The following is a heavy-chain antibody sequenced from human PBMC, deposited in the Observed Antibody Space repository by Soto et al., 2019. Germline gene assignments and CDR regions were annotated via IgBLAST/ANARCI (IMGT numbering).Heavy chain of an antibody. Sequence: GGSLRLSCAASGFTFSDYYMSWIRQAPGKGLEWVSYISSSGSTIYYADSVKGRFTISRDNAKNSLYLQMNSLRAEDTAVYYCARDLGYCSGGSCYYYYYGMDVWGQGTTVTVS. CDR1: GFTFSDYY. V-gene: IGHV3-11*01. J-gene: IGHJ6*02. CDR3: ARDLGYCSGGSCYYYYYGMDV. D-gene: IGHD2-15*01. CDR2: ISSSGSTI.